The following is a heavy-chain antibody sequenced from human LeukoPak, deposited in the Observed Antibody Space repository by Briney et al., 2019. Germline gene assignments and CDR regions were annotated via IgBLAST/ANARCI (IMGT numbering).Heavy chain of an antibody. D-gene: IGHD6-25*01. J-gene: IGHJ3*02. CDR3: ARRSSELDAFDI. CDR1: GGSISSSSYY. Sequence: SETLSLTCTVSGGSISSSSYYWGWIRQPPGKGLEWIGSIYYSGGTYYNPSLKSRVTISVDTSKNQFSLKPSSVTAADTAVYYCARRSSELDAFDIWGQGTMVTVSS. V-gene: IGHV4-39*01. CDR2: IYYSGGT.